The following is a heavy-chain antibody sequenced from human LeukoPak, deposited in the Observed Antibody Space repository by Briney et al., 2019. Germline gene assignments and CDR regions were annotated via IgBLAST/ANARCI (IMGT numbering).Heavy chain of an antibody. V-gene: IGHV5-51*01. CDR2: IYPGDSDT. D-gene: IGHD3-22*01. CDR1: GYSFTSYW. Sequence: GESLKISCKGSGYSFTSYWIGWVRQMPGKGLEWMGIIYPGDSDTRYSPSFQGQVTISADKSISTAYLQWSSLKASDTAMYYCARMSPSVSMIVVVNDAFDIWGQGTMVTVSS. J-gene: IGHJ3*02. CDR3: ARMSPSVSMIVVVNDAFDI.